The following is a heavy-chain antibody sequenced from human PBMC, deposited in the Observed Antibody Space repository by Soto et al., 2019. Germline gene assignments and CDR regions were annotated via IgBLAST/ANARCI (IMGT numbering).Heavy chain of an antibody. CDR1: GFTFSSYG. CDR2: IWYDGSNK. V-gene: IGHV3-33*01. J-gene: IGHJ2*01. CDR3: AREGAVAGRGYWYFDL. Sequence: QVQLVESGGGVVQPGRSLRLSCAASGFTFSSYGMHWVRQAPGKGLEWVAVIWYDGSNKYYADSVKGRFTISRDNSKNXLYLQMNSLRAEDTAVYYCAREGAVAGRGYWYFDLWGRGTLVTVSS. D-gene: IGHD6-19*01.